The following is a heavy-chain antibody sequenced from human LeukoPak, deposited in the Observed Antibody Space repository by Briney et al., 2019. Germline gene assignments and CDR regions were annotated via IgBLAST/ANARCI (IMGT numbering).Heavy chain of an antibody. D-gene: IGHD3-22*01. CDR3: ARGEFGYYDSSDTFDY. CDR1: GFTFSSYW. J-gene: IGHJ4*02. V-gene: IGHV3-7*01. CDR2: IKQDGSEK. Sequence: GGSLRLSCAASGFTFSSYWMSWVRQAPGKGLEWEANIKQDGSEKYYVDSVKGRFTISRDNAKNSLYLQMNSLRAEDTAVYYCARGEFGYYDSSDTFDYWGQGTLVTVSS.